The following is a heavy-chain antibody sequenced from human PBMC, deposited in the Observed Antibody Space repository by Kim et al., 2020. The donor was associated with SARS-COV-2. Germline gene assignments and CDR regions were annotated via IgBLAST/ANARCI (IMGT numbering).Heavy chain of an antibody. Sequence: GGSLRLSCAASGFTFSDYAIHWVRQAPGKGLEWVAVISYDGGNKYYADSVKGRFTISRDNSKNTLYPQMNSLRAEETAVYYCARDPSSGHSSGWYGVGFDYWGQGTLVTVSS. CDR3: ARDPSSGHSSGWYGVGFDY. J-gene: IGHJ4*02. V-gene: IGHV3-33*05. CDR2: ISYDGGNK. D-gene: IGHD6-19*01. CDR1: GFTFSDYA.